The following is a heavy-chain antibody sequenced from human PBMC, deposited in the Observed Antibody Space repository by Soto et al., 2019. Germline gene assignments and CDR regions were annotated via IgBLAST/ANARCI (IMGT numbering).Heavy chain of an antibody. V-gene: IGHV4-59*11. Sequence: SETLSLTCSVSGGSISGHYWTWIRQSPGKGLEWIGYIFYSGSTNYNPSLKSRVTISVDTSKNQFSLKMSSVAAADTAVYYCARVGSSGWSPDYWGRGTLVTVSS. CDR3: ARVGSSGWSPDY. J-gene: IGHJ4*02. CDR2: IFYSGST. D-gene: IGHD6-19*01. CDR1: GGSISGHY.